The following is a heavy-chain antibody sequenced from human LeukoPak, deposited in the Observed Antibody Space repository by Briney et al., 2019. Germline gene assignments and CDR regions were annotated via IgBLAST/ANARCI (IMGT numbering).Heavy chain of an antibody. Sequence: GGSLRLSCAASGFTFSSNAMIWVRQAPGKGLEWVSVISGSGGNTYYADSVKGRLTISRDNSKNTLYLQMNSLRAEDTAVYYCAKAVGSCWRYYFDYWGQGTLVTVSS. CDR1: GFTFSSNA. V-gene: IGHV3-23*01. D-gene: IGHD6-19*01. CDR3: AKAVGSCWRYYFDY. CDR2: ISGSGGNT. J-gene: IGHJ4*02.